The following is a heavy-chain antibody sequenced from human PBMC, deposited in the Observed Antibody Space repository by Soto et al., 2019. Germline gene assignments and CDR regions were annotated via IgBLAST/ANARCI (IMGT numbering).Heavy chain of an antibody. J-gene: IGHJ4*02. CDR3: ARMVVTSVGWPNYFDS. Sequence: SETLSFTCTVSGGSISSGDYYWSWIRQPPGKGLEWIGYISYIGSTYYSPSLKSRVTISADTSSNQFSLKLGSVTATDTAVYYCARMVVTSVGWPNYFDSWGQGTLVTVSS. CDR2: ISYIGST. V-gene: IGHV4-30-4*01. D-gene: IGHD2-21*02. CDR1: GGSISSGDYY.